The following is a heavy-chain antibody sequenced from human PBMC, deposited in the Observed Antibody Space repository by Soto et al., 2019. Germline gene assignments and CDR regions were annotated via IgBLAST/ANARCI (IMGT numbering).Heavy chain of an antibody. J-gene: IGHJ4*02. CDR3: AKSGEWSFLRHLDY. Sequence: EVQLLESGGGLVQPGGSLRLSCAASGFTFNNYVMTWVRQAPGKGLEWVSSISGSGGTTYNADSVKGRFTISRDNSKNTLYLQMNSLRGEDTVLYYCAKSGEWSFLRHLDYWGQGALVTVSS. CDR2: ISGSGGTT. V-gene: IGHV3-23*01. D-gene: IGHD3-3*01. CDR1: GFTFNNYV.